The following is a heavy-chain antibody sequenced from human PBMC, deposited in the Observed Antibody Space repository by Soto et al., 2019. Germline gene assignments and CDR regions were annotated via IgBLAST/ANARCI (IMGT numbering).Heavy chain of an antibody. J-gene: IGHJ6*02. CDR2: IYPGDSDT. CDR3: ARHTEYCSSTSCYDYYYYYGMDG. V-gene: IGHV5-51*01. D-gene: IGHD2-2*01. CDR1: GYSFTSYW. Sequence: GESLKISCKGSGYSFTSYWIGWVRQVPGKGLEWMGIIYPGDSDTRYSPSFQGQVTISADKSISTAYLQWSSLKASDTAMYYCARHTEYCSSTSCYDYYYYYGMDGWGQGTTVTVSS.